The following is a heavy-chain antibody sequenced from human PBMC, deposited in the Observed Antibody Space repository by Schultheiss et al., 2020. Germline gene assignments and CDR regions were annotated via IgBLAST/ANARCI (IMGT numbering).Heavy chain of an antibody. CDR1: GFTFSNYG. CDR3: AKGDIVATIYSYYYGMDV. Sequence: GGSLRLSCAASGFTFSNYGMHWVRQAPGKGLEWVSVIYTGGSTKYADSVKGRFTISRDNSKNTVYLQMNSLRAEDTAVYYCAKGDIVATIYSYYYGMDVWGQGTTVTVSS. V-gene: IGHV3-NL1*01. CDR2: IYTGGST. D-gene: IGHD5-12*01. J-gene: IGHJ6*02.